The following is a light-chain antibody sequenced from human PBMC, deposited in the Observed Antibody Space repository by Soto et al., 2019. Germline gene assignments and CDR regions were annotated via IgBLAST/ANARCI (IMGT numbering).Light chain of an antibody. CDR3: QQYNNWPP. Sequence: IVMTQSPCALSVSPGERATRSCRASQSVSSNLAWYQQKPGQAPRLLIYGASTRATGIPARFSGSGSGTEFTPTIRSLQSEDFAVYYCQQYNNWPPFGQGTKVDIK. CDR2: GAS. V-gene: IGKV3-15*01. J-gene: IGKJ1*01. CDR1: QSVSSN.